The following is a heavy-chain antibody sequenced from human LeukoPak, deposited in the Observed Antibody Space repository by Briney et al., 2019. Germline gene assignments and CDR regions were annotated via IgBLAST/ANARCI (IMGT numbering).Heavy chain of an antibody. J-gene: IGHJ5*02. D-gene: IGHD3-3*01. V-gene: IGHV1-2*02. CDR3: ARGNDFDLTYNWFDP. CDR1: GYTFTGYY. Sequence: ASVKVSCKASGYTFTGYYMHWVRQAPGQGLEWMGWINPNSGGTNYAQKFQGRVTMTRDTSISTAHMELSRLRSDDTAVYYCARGNDFDLTYNWFDPWGQGTLVTVSS. CDR2: INPNSGGT.